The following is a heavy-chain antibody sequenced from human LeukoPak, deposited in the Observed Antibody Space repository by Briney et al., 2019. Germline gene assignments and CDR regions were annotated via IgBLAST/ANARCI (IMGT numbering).Heavy chain of an antibody. V-gene: IGHV3-30-3*01. CDR3: AKDRTLGLPPIWFDP. Sequence: GGSLRLPCAASGFTFSSYAMYWVRQAPGKGLEWVAVISYEGSNKYYADSVKGRFTISRDNSKNTLYLQMNSLRAEDTAVYYCAKDRTLGLPPIWFDPWGQGTLVTVSS. CDR2: ISYEGSNK. CDR1: GFTFSSYA. D-gene: IGHD1-7*01. J-gene: IGHJ5*02.